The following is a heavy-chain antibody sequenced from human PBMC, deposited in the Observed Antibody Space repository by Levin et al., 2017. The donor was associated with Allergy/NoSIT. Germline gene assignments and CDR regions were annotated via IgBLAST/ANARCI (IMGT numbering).Heavy chain of an antibody. V-gene: IGHV3-23*01. D-gene: IGHD6-19*01. Sequence: PGGSLRLSCAASGFTFSSYAMNWVRQAPGKGLEWVSAISGSGVSTFYADSVKGRFTISRDNSKNTLYLQMNSLRAEDTAVYYCAKVAPQTEDSSGWYGAFDIWGQGTMVTVSS. CDR2: ISGSGVST. CDR3: AKVAPQTEDSSGWYGAFDI. J-gene: IGHJ3*02. CDR1: GFTFSSYA.